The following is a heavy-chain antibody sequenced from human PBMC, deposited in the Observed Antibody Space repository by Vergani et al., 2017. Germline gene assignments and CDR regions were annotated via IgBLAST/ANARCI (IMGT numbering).Heavy chain of an antibody. V-gene: IGHV4-61*02. D-gene: IGHD3-3*01. Sequence: QVQLQESGPGLVKPSQTLSLTCTVSGGSISRGSYYWSWIRQPAGKGLEWIGRIYTSGSNNYKPSLKSRVTISVDTAKNQFSLNLSSVTAADTAVYYCARDRYYDCWSGANWFDPWGQGTLVTVSP. CDR3: ARDRYYDCWSGANWFDP. CDR2: IYTSGSN. CDR1: GGSISRGSYY. J-gene: IGHJ5*02.